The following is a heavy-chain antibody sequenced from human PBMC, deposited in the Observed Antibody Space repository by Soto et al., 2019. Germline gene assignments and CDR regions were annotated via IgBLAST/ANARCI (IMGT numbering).Heavy chain of an antibody. CDR3: TSFYDSSGYYRNSYGMDV. D-gene: IGHD3-22*01. J-gene: IGHJ6*02. CDR1: GGSISRSSYY. CDR2: VYYSGTT. V-gene: IGHV4-39*01. Sequence: TLSLTCSVSGGSISRSSYYWGWIRQSPGKGLEWIGSVYYSGTTYYNPSLRSRLTVSVDTSENQISLKLSSVTAADTAVYYCTSFYDSSGYYRNSYGMDVWGQGTTVTVSS.